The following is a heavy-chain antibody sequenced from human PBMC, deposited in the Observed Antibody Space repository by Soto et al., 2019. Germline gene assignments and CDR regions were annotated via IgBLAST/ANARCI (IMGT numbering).Heavy chain of an antibody. CDR3: ASNRGYSGYDLFDY. D-gene: IGHD5-12*01. J-gene: IGHJ4*02. CDR2: IYYSGST. Sequence: SETLSLTCTFSGGSISSGSYYWGWIRQPPGKGLEWIGSIYYSGSTYYNPSLKSRVTISVDTSKNQFSLKLSSVTAADTAVYYCASNRGYSGYDLFDYWGQGTLVTVSS. V-gene: IGHV4-39*01. CDR1: GGSISSGSYY.